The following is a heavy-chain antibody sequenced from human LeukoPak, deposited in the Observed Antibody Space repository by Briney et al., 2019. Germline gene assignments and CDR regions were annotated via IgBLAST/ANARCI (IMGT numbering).Heavy chain of an antibody. CDR2: INPSGGST. J-gene: IGHJ6*03. CDR1: GYTFTSYY. D-gene: IGHD1-26*01. CDR3: ARAGSYSRYYYYYMDV. Sequence: ASVKVSCKASGYTFTSYYMHWVRQAPGQGLEWMGIINPSGGSTSYAQKFQGRVTMTRDMSTSTVYMELSSLRSEDTAVYYCARAGSYSRYYYYYMDVWGKGTTVTVSS. V-gene: IGHV1-46*01.